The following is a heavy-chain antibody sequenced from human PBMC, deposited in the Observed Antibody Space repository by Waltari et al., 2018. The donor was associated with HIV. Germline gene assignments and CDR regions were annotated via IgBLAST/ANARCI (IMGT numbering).Heavy chain of an antibody. CDR2: IYYSGST. Sequence: QLQLQESDPGLVKPSETLSLTCTVPDGSIDSSSYYGGWIRQHQGKGLEWIGSIYYSGSTYDNPSLKSRVTISVDTSKNRFSLKLSSVTAADTAVYYCARHVGGYDSSGYFPYYFDYWGQGALVTVSS. CDR3: ARHVGGYDSSGYFPYYFDY. D-gene: IGHD3-22*01. J-gene: IGHJ4*02. V-gene: IGHV4-39*01. CDR1: DGSIDSSSYY.